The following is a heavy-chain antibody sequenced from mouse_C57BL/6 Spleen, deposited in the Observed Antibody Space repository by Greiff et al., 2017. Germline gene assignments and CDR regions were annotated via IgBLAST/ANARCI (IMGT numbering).Heavy chain of an antibody. CDR2: ISYDGSN. Sequence: EVQLQESGPGLVKPSQSLSLTCSVTGYSITSGYYWNWIRQFPGNKLEWMGYISYDGSNNYNPSLKNRISITRDTSKNQFFLKLNSVTTEDTATYYCAGTRGYFDYWGQGTTLTVSS. V-gene: IGHV3-6*01. CDR3: AGTRGYFDY. D-gene: IGHD3-3*01. CDR1: GYSITSGYY. J-gene: IGHJ2*01.